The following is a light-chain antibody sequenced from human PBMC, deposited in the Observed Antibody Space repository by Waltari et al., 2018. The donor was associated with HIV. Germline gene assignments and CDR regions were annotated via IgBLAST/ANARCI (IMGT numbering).Light chain of an antibody. J-gene: IGLJ1*01. V-gene: IGLV2-23*02. CDR2: DVS. CDR1: SSAVGGYHY. CDR3: CSYAGSFYV. Sequence: QSALTQPASVSGSPGPSLTIPCTGTSSAVGGYHYVSWYHQHPGKAPKLMFYDVSKRPSGVSNRFSGSKSGNTASLTISGLQAEDEADYYCCSYAGSFYVFGTGTKVTVL.